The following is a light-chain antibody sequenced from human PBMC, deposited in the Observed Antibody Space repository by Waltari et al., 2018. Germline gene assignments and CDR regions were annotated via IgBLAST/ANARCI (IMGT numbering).Light chain of an antibody. CDR1: SSNIGAGYD. J-gene: IGLJ1*01. Sequence: QSVLTQPPSVSGAPGQRVTISCTGSSSNIGAGYDVHWYQQLPGTAPKLLTYGNSNRPSGVPDRFSCAKSGTSASLAITGLQAEDEADYYCQSYDSSLSGYVFGTGTKVTVL. CDR2: GNS. V-gene: IGLV1-40*01. CDR3: QSYDSSLSGYV.